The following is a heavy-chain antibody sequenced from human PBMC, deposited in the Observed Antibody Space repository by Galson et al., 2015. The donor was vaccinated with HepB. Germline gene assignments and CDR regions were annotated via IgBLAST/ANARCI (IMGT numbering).Heavy chain of an antibody. CDR2: ISYDGSNK. V-gene: IGHV3-30*04. J-gene: IGHJ4*02. D-gene: IGHD6-19*01. Sequence: SLRLSCAASGFTFSSYAIHWVRQAPGKGLEWVAVISYDGSNKYYADSVKGRFTISRDNSKNTLYLQMNSLRAEDTAVYYCARNIAVGGSAFDYWGQGTLVTVSS. CDR3: ARNIAVGGSAFDY. CDR1: GFTFSSYA.